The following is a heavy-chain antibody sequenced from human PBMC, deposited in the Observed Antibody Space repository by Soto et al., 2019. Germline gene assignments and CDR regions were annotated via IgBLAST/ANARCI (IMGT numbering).Heavy chain of an antibody. CDR2: IIPIFGTA. Sequence: SVKVSCQASGGTFSSYAISWVRQAPVQGLEWMGGIIPIFGTANYAQKFQGRVTITADESTSTAYMELSSLRSEDTAVYYCARESVVVVPAASYNWFDPWGQGTLVTVSS. CDR3: ARESVVVVPAASYNWFDP. V-gene: IGHV1-69*01. CDR1: GGTFSSYA. J-gene: IGHJ5*02. D-gene: IGHD2-2*01.